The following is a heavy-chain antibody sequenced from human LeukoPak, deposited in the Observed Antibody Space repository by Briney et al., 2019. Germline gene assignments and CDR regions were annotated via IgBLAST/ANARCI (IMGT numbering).Heavy chain of an antibody. CDR3: ARVLRYLADDY. CDR1: GFTFSNYW. J-gene: IGHJ4*02. Sequence: GGSLRLSCAASGFTFSNYWMHWVRQAPGKGLVWVSRINSDGSITSYADSVEGRFTISRDNAKNTLYLQMNSLRAEDTAVYYCARVLRYLADDYWGQGTLVTVSS. D-gene: IGHD3-9*01. CDR2: INSDGSIT. V-gene: IGHV3-74*01.